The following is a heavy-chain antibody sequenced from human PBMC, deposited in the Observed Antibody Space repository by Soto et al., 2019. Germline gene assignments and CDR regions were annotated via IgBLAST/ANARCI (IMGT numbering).Heavy chain of an antibody. CDR1: GGSFSGYY. D-gene: IGHD6-19*01. CDR3: ARGQPPGIAVAGTAYYMDV. V-gene: IGHV4-34*01. Sequence: SETLSLTCAVYGGSFSGYYWSWIRQPPGKGLEWIGEINHSGSTNYNPSLKSRVTISVDTSKNQFSLKLSSVTAADTAVYYCARGQPPGIAVAGTAYYMDVWGKGTTVTVSS. J-gene: IGHJ6*03. CDR2: INHSGST.